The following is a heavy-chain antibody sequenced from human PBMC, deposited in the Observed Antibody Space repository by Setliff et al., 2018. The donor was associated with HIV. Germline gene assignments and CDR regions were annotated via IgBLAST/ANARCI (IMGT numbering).Heavy chain of an antibody. Sequence: GASVKVSCKASGGTFSSYAISWVRQAPGQGLEWMGGIIPIFGTANYAQKFQGRVTITADESTSTAYMELSSLRSEDTAVYYCARASRYGSGSYYTANSFDYWGQGTQVTVSS. D-gene: IGHD3-10*01. J-gene: IGHJ4*02. V-gene: IGHV1-69*13. CDR3: ARASRYGSGSYYTANSFDY. CDR1: GGTFSSYA. CDR2: IIPIFGTA.